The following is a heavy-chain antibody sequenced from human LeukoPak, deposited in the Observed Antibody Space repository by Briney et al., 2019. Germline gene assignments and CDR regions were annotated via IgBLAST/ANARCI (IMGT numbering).Heavy chain of an antibody. CDR2: ISAYNGNT. CDR3: ARDRGLVNRNWFDP. V-gene: IGHV1-18*01. D-gene: IGHD3/OR15-3a*01. J-gene: IGHJ5*02. CDR1: GYTFTSYG. Sequence: GASVTVSCKASGYTFTSYGISWVRQAPGQGLEWMGWISAYNGNTNYAQKLQGRVTMTTDTSTSTAYMELRSLRSDDTAVYYCARDRGLVNRNWFDPWGQGTLVTVSS.